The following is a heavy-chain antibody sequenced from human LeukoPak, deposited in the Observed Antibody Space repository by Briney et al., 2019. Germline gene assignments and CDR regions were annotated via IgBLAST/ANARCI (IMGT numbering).Heavy chain of an antibody. D-gene: IGHD3-22*01. V-gene: IGHV3-74*01. CDR2: INGDGSTT. Sequence: GGSLRLSCAASGFTFSRYWMHWVRQAPGKGLVWVSRINGDGSTTSYADSVKGGFTISRDNAKNTLYLQMNSLRAEDTAVYYCATGNYYDSRGYYTFGHWGQGTLVTVSS. CDR1: GFTFSRYW. CDR3: ATGNYYDSRGYYTFGH. J-gene: IGHJ1*01.